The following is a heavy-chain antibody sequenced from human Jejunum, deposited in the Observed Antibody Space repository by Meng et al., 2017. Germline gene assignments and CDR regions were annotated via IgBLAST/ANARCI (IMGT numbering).Heavy chain of an antibody. CDR2: IKSKGSGGST. J-gene: IGHJ4*02. CDR1: GFKFTDAW. Sequence: GESLKISCVASGFKFTDAWMSWVRQAPGKGLEWVGLIKSKGSGGSTDFAAPVKGRFTISRDDSKSTVYLQMNSLKTEDTAIYYCTWTTTFGGVIGKWGQGALVTVSS. V-gene: IGHV3-15*01. D-gene: IGHD3-16*02. CDR3: TWTTTFGGVIGK.